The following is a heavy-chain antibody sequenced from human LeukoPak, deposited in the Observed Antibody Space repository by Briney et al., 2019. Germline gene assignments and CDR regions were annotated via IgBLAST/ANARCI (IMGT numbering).Heavy chain of an antibody. Sequence: SETLSLTCTVSGGSMSSYYWSWIRQPPGKGLEWIGYIYYSGSTKYNPSLKRRVTISVDTSKNQFSLKLSSVTAADTAVYYCARGVRYGPITMVRGVIANWGQGTLVTVSS. CDR3: ARGVRYGPITMVRGVIAN. V-gene: IGHV4-59*12. D-gene: IGHD3-10*01. J-gene: IGHJ4*02. CDR1: GGSMSSYY. CDR2: IYYSGST.